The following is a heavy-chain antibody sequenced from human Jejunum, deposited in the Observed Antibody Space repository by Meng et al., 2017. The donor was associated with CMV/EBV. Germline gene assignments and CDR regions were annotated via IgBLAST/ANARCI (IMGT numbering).Heavy chain of an antibody. CDR3: ARENDYTNYFDS. J-gene: IGHJ4*02. CDR1: GDSFSSFA. Sequence: SGDSFSSFAINWVRHAPGEGLEWVAGVSNDGATTYQADSVRGRFSISRDNSKNTVYLQMNSLRREDTAVYFCARENDYTNYFDSWGRGTLVTVSS. D-gene: IGHD4-11*01. CDR2: VSNDGATT. V-gene: IGHV3-30-3*01.